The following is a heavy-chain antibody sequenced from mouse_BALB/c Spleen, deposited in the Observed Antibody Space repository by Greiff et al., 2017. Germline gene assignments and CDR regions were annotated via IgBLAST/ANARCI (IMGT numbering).Heavy chain of an antibody. CDR3: ARLRGIYAMDY. J-gene: IGHJ4*01. CDR1: GYSFTGYF. CDR2: INPYNGDT. V-gene: IGHV1-20*02. Sequence: VQLKESGPELVKPGASVKISCKASGYSFTGYFMNWVMQSHGKSLEWIGRINPYNGDTFYNQKFKGKATLTVDKSSSTAHMELRSLASEDSAVYYCARLRGIYAMDYWGQGTSVTVSS.